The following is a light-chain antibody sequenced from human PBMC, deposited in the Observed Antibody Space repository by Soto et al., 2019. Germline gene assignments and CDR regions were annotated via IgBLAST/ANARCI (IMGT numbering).Light chain of an antibody. V-gene: IGKV1-9*01. CDR1: QGIISY. J-gene: IGKJ3*01. CDR2: AAS. Sequence: DIQLTQSPSFLSASVGDRVTITCRASQGIISYLAWYQQKPGKAPKLLIFAASTLQKGVPSRFSGSGSGTEFTLTISSLQPEDFATYYCLHLNSYSPDTFGPGTKVDIK. CDR3: LHLNSYSPDT.